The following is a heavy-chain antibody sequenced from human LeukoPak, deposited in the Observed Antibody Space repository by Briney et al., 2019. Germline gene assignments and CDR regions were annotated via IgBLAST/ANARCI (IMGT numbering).Heavy chain of an antibody. CDR2: IYTSGST. CDR1: GGSISSGSYY. V-gene: IGHV4-61*02. J-gene: IGHJ4*02. CDR3: ARVAEGTYYFDY. Sequence: PSETLSLTCTVSGGSISSGSYYWSWIRQPAGKGLEWIGRIYTSGSTNYNPSLKSRVTISVDTSKNQFSLKLSSVTAADTAVYYCARVAEGTYYFDYWGQGTLVTVSS. D-gene: IGHD1-1*01.